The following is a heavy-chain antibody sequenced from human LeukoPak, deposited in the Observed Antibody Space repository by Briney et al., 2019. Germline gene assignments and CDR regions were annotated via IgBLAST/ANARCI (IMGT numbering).Heavy chain of an antibody. CDR1: GGTFSSYA. Sequence: SVKVSCKASGGTFSSYAISWVRQAPGQGLEWMGGIIPIFGTANYAQKFQGRVTITADESTSTAYMELSSLRSEDTAVYYCARDLGKTYYDILTGYYHNDYYYHYGMDVWGQGTTVTVSS. CDR2: IIPIFGTA. D-gene: IGHD3-9*01. V-gene: IGHV1-69*13. CDR3: ARDLGKTYYDILTGYYHNDYYYHYGMDV. J-gene: IGHJ6*02.